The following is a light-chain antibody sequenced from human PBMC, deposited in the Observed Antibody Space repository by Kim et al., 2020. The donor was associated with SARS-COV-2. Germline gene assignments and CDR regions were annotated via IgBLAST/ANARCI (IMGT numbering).Light chain of an antibody. Sequence: VSPGQTASITCSGDNLGDKYACWYQQKPGQAPVLVIYQDSKRPSGIPERFSGSNSGNTATLTISGTQARDEADYYCQAWDSSTAVFGGGTQVTVL. CDR1: NLGDKY. CDR2: QDS. CDR3: QAWDSSTAV. V-gene: IGLV3-1*01. J-gene: IGLJ2*01.